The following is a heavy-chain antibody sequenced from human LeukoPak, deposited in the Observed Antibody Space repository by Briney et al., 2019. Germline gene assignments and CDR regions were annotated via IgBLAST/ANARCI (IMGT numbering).Heavy chain of an antibody. V-gene: IGHV3-48*04. J-gene: IGHJ4*02. Sequence: GGSLRLSCAASGFTFSSYGMHWVRQAPGKGLEWVSYISSSGSTIYYADSVKGRFTISRDNAKNSLYLQMNSLRAEDTAVYYCARERSYDILTGYLDYWGQGTLVTVSS. CDR1: GFTFSSYG. D-gene: IGHD3-9*01. CDR3: ARERSYDILTGYLDY. CDR2: ISSSGSTI.